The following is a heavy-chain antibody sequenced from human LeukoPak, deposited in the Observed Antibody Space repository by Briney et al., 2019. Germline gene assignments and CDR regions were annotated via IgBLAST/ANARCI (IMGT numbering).Heavy chain of an antibody. V-gene: IGHV1-2*02. CDR2: INPNGGGT. J-gene: IGHJ4*02. Sequence: ASVKVSCKASGYTFTGDYMHWVRQAPGQGPEWMGWINPNGGGTKYAQKFQGRVTMTRDTSISTAYMELKRLRSDDTAVYYCARDNGDYWFDYWGQGTLVTVS. CDR3: ARDNGDYWFDY. D-gene: IGHD4-17*01. CDR1: GYTFTGDY.